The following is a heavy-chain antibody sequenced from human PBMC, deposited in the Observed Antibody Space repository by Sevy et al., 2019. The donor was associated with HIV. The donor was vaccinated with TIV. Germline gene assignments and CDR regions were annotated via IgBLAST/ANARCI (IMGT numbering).Heavy chain of an antibody. CDR2: INPNNGDT. V-gene: IGHV1-2*02. J-gene: IGHJ5*02. Sequence: ASVKVSCKASGYTFRHYWIHWMRQAHGQGPEWMGWINPNNGDTLYAQTFQGRVTMTRDISISAAYMELNWLSSDDTAVYYCARDAGIYGPPWWFDPWGQGTLVTVSS. D-gene: IGHD3-10*01. CDR1: GYTFRHYW. CDR3: ARDAGIYGPPWWFDP.